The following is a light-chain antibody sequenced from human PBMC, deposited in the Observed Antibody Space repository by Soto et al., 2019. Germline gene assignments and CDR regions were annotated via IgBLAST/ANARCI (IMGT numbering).Light chain of an antibody. Sequence: QSALTQPASVSGSPGQSITISCTGTSRDVGSYNLVSWFQQHPGKAHKLMIYEGNTRPSGVSNRCSGSKSGNTASLTISGLQAEDEADYYCWSYAGSNTVVFGGGTKLTVL. V-gene: IGLV2-23*01. CDR1: SRDVGSYNL. CDR2: EGN. J-gene: IGLJ2*01. CDR3: WSYAGSNTVV.